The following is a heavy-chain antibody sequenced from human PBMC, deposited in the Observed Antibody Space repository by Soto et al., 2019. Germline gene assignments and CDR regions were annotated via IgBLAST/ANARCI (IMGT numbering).Heavy chain of an antibody. V-gene: IGHV4-59*01. CDR2: IYYSGST. Sequence: TSETLSLTCTVSGGSISSYYWSWVRQPPGKGLEWIGYIYYSGSTNYNPSLKSRVTISVDTSKNQFSLKLSSVTAADTAVYSCARASGSTFWFDPWGQGTLVTVSS. CDR3: ARASGSTFWFDP. CDR1: GGSISSYY. D-gene: IGHD1-7*01. J-gene: IGHJ5*02.